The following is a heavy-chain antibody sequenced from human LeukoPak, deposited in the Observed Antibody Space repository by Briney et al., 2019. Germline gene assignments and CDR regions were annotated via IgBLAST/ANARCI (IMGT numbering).Heavy chain of an antibody. D-gene: IGHD6-19*01. CDR2: INSDGSDT. Sequence: GGSLRLSCAASGFTLSSYWMYWVRQAPGKGLVWVSRINSDGSDTNYADSVKGRFTISRDNAKNTLYLQMNSLRAEDTAVYYCAILIAVAGKGCWGQGTLVTVSS. CDR1: GFTLSSYW. CDR3: AILIAVAGKGC. J-gene: IGHJ4*02. V-gene: IGHV3-74*01.